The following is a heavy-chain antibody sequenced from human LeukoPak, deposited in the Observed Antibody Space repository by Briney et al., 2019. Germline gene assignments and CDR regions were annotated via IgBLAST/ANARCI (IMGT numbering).Heavy chain of an antibody. CDR3: AKFGEFYGMDV. Sequence: SVKVSCKASGGTFSSYAISWVRQAPGQGLEWMGRIIPILGIANYAQKFQGRVTITADKSTSTAYMELSSLRDEDTAVYYCAKFGEFYGMDVWGQGTTVTVSS. V-gene: IGHV1-69*04. CDR2: IIPILGIA. D-gene: IGHD3-10*01. J-gene: IGHJ6*02. CDR1: GGTFSSYA.